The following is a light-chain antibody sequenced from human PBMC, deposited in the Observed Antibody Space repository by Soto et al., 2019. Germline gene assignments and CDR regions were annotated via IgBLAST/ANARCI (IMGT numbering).Light chain of an antibody. CDR2: KAS. J-gene: IGKJ2*01. Sequence: DIQMTQSPSTLSASVGARVTITCRASQSISSWLAWYQQRPGKAPKLLIYKASTLERGIPSRFSGRGSGTEFTLTISSLHPDDFAIYYCQQYKSHSGYTFGQGTKLEI. CDR3: QQYKSHSGYT. V-gene: IGKV1-5*03. CDR1: QSISSW.